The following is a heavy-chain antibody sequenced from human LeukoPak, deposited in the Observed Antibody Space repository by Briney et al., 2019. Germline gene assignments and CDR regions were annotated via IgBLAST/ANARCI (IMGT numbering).Heavy chain of an antibody. Sequence: ASVKVSCKASGYTFTDYYIHWVRQAPGQGLEWMGWINPKSGGTKNAQDFQGRVTMTRDTSISTAYMELSRLTSDDTAFCYCARGDSSSWYFLEYWGQGTLVTVSS. V-gene: IGHV1-2*02. CDR3: ARGDSSSWYFLEY. J-gene: IGHJ4*02. CDR1: GYTFTDYY. D-gene: IGHD6-13*01. CDR2: INPKSGGT.